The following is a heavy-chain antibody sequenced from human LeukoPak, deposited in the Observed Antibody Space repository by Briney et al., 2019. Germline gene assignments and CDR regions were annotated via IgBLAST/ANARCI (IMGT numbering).Heavy chain of an antibody. D-gene: IGHD3-10*01. Sequence: ASVKVSCKASGYTFTSYDINWVRQATGQGLEWMGWMNPNSGNTGYAQKFQGRVTITRNTSISTAYMELSSLRSEDTAVYYCARSIGTMVRGYYYYYYMDVWGKGTTVTVSS. J-gene: IGHJ6*03. CDR3: ARSIGTMVRGYYYYYYMDV. V-gene: IGHV1-8*03. CDR2: MNPNSGNT. CDR1: GYTFTSYD.